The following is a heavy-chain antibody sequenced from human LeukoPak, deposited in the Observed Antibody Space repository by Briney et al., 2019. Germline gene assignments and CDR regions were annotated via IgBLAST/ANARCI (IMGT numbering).Heavy chain of an antibody. Sequence: PSETLSXTCAXYGGSFXGYYWSWXXXPPGKGLEWIGYIYYSGSTDYSPSLKXRVTMSLDTSKNQFSLNLNSVTAADTAVYYCARAVXXFGAAVAKGFDCWGQGTLVTVSS. D-gene: IGHD3-3*01. CDR1: GGSFXGYY. CDR3: ARAVXXFGAAVAKGFDC. CDR2: IYYSGST. J-gene: IGHJ4*02. V-gene: IGHV4-59*01.